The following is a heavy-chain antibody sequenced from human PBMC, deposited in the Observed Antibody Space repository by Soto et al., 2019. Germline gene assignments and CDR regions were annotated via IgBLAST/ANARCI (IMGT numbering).Heavy chain of an antibody. CDR2: INPSGGST. V-gene: IGHV1-46*03. Sequence: ASVKVSCKASGYTFTSYYMHWVRQAPGQGLERMGIINPSGGSTSYAQKFQGRVTMTRDTSTSTVYMELSSLRSEDTAVYYCARGGVVVVVVAARRKDAFDIWGQGTMVTVSS. CDR3: ARGGVVVVVVAARRKDAFDI. J-gene: IGHJ3*02. D-gene: IGHD2-15*01. CDR1: GYTFTSYY.